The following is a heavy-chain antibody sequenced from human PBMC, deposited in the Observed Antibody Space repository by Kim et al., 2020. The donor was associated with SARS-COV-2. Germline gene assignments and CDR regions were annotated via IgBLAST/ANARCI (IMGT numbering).Heavy chain of an antibody. CDR2: ISYDGSNK. CDR3: ARDWSIAARTKLTKATVCNWFDP. Sequence: GGSLRLSCAASGFTFSSYAMHWVRQAPGKGLEWVAVISYDGSNKYYVDSVKGRFTISRDNSKNTLYLQMNSLRAEDTAVYYCARDWSIAARTKLTKATVCNWFDPWGQGTLVTVSS. CDR1: GFTFSSYA. V-gene: IGHV3-30*04. D-gene: IGHD6-6*01. J-gene: IGHJ5*02.